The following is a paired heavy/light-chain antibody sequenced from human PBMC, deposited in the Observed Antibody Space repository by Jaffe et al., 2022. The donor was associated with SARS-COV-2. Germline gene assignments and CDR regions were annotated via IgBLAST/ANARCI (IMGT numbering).Heavy chain of an antibody. J-gene: IGHJ5*02. CDR3: ARDSGVWGTLGEHWFDP. CDR2: ISYDGSNK. Sequence: QVQLVESGGGVVQPGRSLRLSCAASGFTFSSYAMHWVRQAPGKGLEWVAVISYDGSNKYYADSVKGRFTISRDNSKNTLYLQMNSLRAEDTAVYYCARDSGVWGTLGEHWFDPWGQGTLVTVSS. CDR1: GFTFSSYA. D-gene: IGHD3-16*01. V-gene: IGHV3-30-3*01.
Light chain of an antibody. CDR2: QDS. CDR1: KLGDKY. J-gene: IGLJ1*01. V-gene: IGLV3-1*01. Sequence: SYELTQPPSVSVSPGQTASITCSGDKLGDKYACWYQQKPGQSPVLVIYQDSKRPSGIPERFSGSNSGNTATLTISGTQAMDEADYYCQAWDSSTHNYVFGTGTKVTVL. CDR3: QAWDSSTHNYV.